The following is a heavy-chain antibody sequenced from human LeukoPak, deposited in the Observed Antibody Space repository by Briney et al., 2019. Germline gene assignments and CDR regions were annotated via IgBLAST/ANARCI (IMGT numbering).Heavy chain of an antibody. CDR2: ITSSSGSI. CDR1: GFTFSGYS. V-gene: IGHV3-21*01. D-gene: IGHD3-22*01. CDR3: ARDLYYFDSSGPTIEY. Sequence: GGSMRLSCAASGFTFSGYSMTWVRQAPGKGLEWVSSITSSSGSIYYADSVKGRFTISRDNAKNSLYLQMNSLRAEDTATYYCARDLYYFDSSGPTIEYWGQGTLATVSS. J-gene: IGHJ4*02.